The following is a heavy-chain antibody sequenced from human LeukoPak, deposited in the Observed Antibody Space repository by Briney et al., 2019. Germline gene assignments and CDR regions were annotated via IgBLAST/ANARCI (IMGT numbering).Heavy chain of an antibody. D-gene: IGHD6-13*01. CDR2: ISAYNGNT. CDR1: GYTFTSYG. J-gene: IGHJ6*04. Sequence: ASVKVSCKASGYTFTSYGISWVRQAPGQGLEWMGWISAYNGNTNYAQKLQGRVTMTTDTSTSTAYMELRSLRSDDTAVHYCARDATGIAAAGLSLFRRYYYYGMDVWGKGTTVTVSS. CDR3: ARDATGIAAAGLSLFRRYYYYGMDV. V-gene: IGHV1-18*04.